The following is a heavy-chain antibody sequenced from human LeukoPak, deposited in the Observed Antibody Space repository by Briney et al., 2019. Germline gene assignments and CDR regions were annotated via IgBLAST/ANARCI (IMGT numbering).Heavy chain of an antibody. CDR3: ARDELLWFGEFLYYYYGMDV. CDR1: GFTFSSYS. D-gene: IGHD3-10*01. V-gene: IGHV3-48*01. Sequence: PGGSLRLSCAASGFTFSSYSMNWVRQAPGKGLEWVSYISSSSTIYYADSVKGRFTISRDNAKNSLYLQMNSLRAEDTAVYYCARDELLWFGEFLYYYYGMDVWGQGATVTVS. J-gene: IGHJ6*02. CDR2: ISSSSTI.